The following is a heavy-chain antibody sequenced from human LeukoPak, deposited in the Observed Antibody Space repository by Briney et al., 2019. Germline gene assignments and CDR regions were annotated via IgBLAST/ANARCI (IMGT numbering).Heavy chain of an antibody. CDR3: ARELRIAARVDY. V-gene: IGHV4-59*01. CDR1: GGSISSYY. D-gene: IGHD6-6*01. Sequence: SETLSLTCTVSGGSISSYYWSWIRQPPGKGLEWIGYIYYSGSTNYNPSLKSRVTISVDTSKNQFSLKLSSVTAADTAVYYCARELRIAARVDYWGQGTLVTVSS. J-gene: IGHJ4*02. CDR2: IYYSGST.